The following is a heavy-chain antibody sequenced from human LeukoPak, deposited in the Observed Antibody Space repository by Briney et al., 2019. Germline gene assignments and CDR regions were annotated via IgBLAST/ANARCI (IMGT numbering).Heavy chain of an antibody. CDR3: ARPDPKSLGYDAFDL. CDR1: VYIFINYF. CDR2: INPNSGGT. Sequence: ASVKVSFKASVYIFINYFIHWVRQAPGQGLEWMGWINPNSGGTNYAQKSQGRVTMTRDTSISTVYMELSYLRSDDTAIYYCARPDPKSLGYDAFDLWGQGTTVTVSS. V-gene: IGHV1-2*02. D-gene: IGHD1-14*01. J-gene: IGHJ3*01.